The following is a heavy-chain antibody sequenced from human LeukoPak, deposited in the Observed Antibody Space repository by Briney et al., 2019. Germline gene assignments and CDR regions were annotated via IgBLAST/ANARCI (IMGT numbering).Heavy chain of an antibody. V-gene: IGHV3-21*01. Sequence: GGSLRLSCAASGFTFSSYSMNWVRQAPGKGLEWVSSISSSSSYIYYADSVKGRFTISRDNSKNTLYLQMNSLRAEDTAVYYCANNLDSSGYYLDDYWGQGTLVTVSS. D-gene: IGHD3-22*01. CDR1: GFTFSSYS. J-gene: IGHJ4*02. CDR3: ANNLDSSGYYLDDY. CDR2: ISSSSSYI.